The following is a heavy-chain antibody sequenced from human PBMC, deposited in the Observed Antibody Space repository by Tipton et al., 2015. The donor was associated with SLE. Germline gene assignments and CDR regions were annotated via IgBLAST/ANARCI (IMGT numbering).Heavy chain of an antibody. V-gene: IGHV3-9*01. CDR3: AKVGIAAAARLYFFDY. CDR1: GFTFDDYA. CDR2: ISWNSGSI. D-gene: IGHD6-13*01. Sequence: SLRLSCAASGFTFDDYAMHWVRQAPGKGLEWVSGISWNSGSIGYADSVKGRFTISRDNAKNSLYLQMNSLRAEDTASYYCAKVGIAAAARLYFFDYWGQGTLVTVSS. J-gene: IGHJ4*02.